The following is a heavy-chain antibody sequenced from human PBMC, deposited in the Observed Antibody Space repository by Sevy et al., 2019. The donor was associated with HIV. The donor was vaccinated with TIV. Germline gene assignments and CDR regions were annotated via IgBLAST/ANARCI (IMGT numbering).Heavy chain of an antibody. J-gene: IGHJ4*02. V-gene: IGHV3-23*01. CDR3: AKASTIAAAGGLFDG. CDR2: ISGSGGTT. D-gene: IGHD6-13*01. CDR1: GFTFSNYA. Sequence: GGSLRLSCAASGFTFSNYAMNWVRQAPGKGLEWVSAISGSGGTTYYADSVKGRFTISRDNSKNTLYLQMSSLRAEDTAVYYCAKASTIAAAGGLFDGWGQGTLVTVSS.